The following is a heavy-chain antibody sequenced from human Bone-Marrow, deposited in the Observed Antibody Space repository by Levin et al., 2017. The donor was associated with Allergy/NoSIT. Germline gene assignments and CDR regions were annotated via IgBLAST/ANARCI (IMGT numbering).Heavy chain of an antibody. CDR3: ARDVVVVAARDY. CDR2: ISSSGSTI. V-gene: IGHV3-11*01. CDR1: GFTFSDYY. Sequence: GESLKISCAASGFTFSDYYMSWIRQAPGKGLEWVSYISSSGSTIYYADSVKGRFTISRDNAKNSLYLQMNSLRAEDTAVYYCARDVVVVAARDYWGQGTLVTVSS. D-gene: IGHD2-15*01. J-gene: IGHJ4*02.